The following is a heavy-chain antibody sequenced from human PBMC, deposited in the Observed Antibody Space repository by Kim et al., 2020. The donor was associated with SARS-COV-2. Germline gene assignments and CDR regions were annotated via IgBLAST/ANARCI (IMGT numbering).Heavy chain of an antibody. Sequence: ASVKVSCKASGYTFTSYGISWVRQAPGQGLEWMGWISAYNGNTNYAQKLQGRVTMTTDTSTSTAYMELRSLRSDDTAVYYCARRYCSGGSCYSYFDYWGQGTLVTVSS. CDR1: GYTFTSYG. V-gene: IGHV1-18*04. CDR3: ARRYCSGGSCYSYFDY. J-gene: IGHJ4*02. CDR2: ISAYNGNT. D-gene: IGHD2-15*01.